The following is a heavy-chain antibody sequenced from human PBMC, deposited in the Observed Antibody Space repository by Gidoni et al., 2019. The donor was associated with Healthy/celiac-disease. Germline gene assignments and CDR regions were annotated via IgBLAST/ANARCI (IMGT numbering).Heavy chain of an antibody. D-gene: IGHD3-10*01. V-gene: IGHV3-7*01. CDR3: ARGAGMVRGVTDYFDY. Sequence: EVQLVESGGGLVQPGGSLRLSCAASGFPFSSFWMSWVRQAPGKGLEWVANIKQDGSEKYYVDSVKGRFTISRDNAKNSLYLQMNSLRAEDTAVYYCARGAGMVRGVTDYFDYWGQGTLVTVSS. CDR2: IKQDGSEK. CDR1: GFPFSSFW. J-gene: IGHJ4*02.